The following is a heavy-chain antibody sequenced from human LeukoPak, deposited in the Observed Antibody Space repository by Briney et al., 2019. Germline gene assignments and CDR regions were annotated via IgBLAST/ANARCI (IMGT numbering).Heavy chain of an antibody. Sequence: GGSLRLSCAASGFTFSSYSMNWVRQAPGKGLEWVSYISSSSSPIYYADSVKGRVTISRDNSKNTLYLQMNSLRAEDTAVYYCAKVRMITMIAYDAFDIWGQGTMVTVSS. CDR2: ISSSSSPI. CDR3: AKVRMITMIAYDAFDI. V-gene: IGHV3-48*01. D-gene: IGHD3-22*01. CDR1: GFTFSSYS. J-gene: IGHJ3*02.